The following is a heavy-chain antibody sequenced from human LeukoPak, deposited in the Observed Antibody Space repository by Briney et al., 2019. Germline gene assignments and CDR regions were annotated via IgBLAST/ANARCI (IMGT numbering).Heavy chain of an antibody. J-gene: IGHJ6*02. CDR1: GFTFSSYA. V-gene: IGHV3-23*01. Sequence: GGSLRLSCAASGFTFSSYAMSWVRQAPGKGLEWVSAISGDGGSTYYADSVKGRFTISRDNAKNSLYLQMNSLRAEDTAVYYCARGHYYGSGSSTYYYYGMDVWGQGTTVTVSS. D-gene: IGHD3-10*01. CDR3: ARGHYYGSGSSTYYYYGMDV. CDR2: ISGDGGST.